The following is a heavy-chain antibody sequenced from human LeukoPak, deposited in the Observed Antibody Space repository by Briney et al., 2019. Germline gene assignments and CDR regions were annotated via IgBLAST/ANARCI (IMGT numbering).Heavy chain of an antibody. CDR2: ISSSSGYI. CDR1: GFTFNSYS. CDR3: ARDSGYCSSTGCYVHYFDY. J-gene: IGHJ4*02. V-gene: IGHV3-21*01. Sequence: GGSLRLSCAASGFTFNSYSMNWVRQTPGKGLEWVSSISSSSGYINYADSVKGRFTASRDNAKNSLYLQMNSLRAEDTAVYYCARDSGYCSSTGCYVHYFDYWGQGTLVTVSS. D-gene: IGHD2-2*01.